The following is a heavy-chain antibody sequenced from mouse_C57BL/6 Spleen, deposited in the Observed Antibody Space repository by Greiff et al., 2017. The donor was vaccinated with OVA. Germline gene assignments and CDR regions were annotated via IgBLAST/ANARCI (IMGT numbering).Heavy chain of an antibody. CDR1: GFTFSDYG. CDR3: TRHGGTGYAMDY. V-gene: IGHV5-17*01. Sequence: EVMLVESGGGLVKPGGSLKLSCAASGFTFSDYGMHWVRQAPEKGLEWVAYISSGSSTIYYADTVKGRFTISRDNAKNTQILQMTSLRSEDAAMYYCTRHGGTGYAMDYWGQGTSVTVSS. CDR2: ISSGSSTI. J-gene: IGHJ4*01. D-gene: IGHD2-14*01.